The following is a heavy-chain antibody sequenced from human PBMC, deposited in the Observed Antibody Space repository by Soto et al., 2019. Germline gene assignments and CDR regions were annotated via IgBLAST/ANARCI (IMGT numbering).Heavy chain of an antibody. Sequence: EVQLVESGGGLVQPGGSLRLSCAASGFTFSRDWMHWVRQAPGKGLVWVSRVNSDGSTINYADSVKGRFTISRDNAKNTLYLRMNSLRVDDTAKYYCVRWPEYWGQGTLVTVSS. D-gene: IGHD2-15*01. CDR2: VNSDGSTI. V-gene: IGHV3-74*01. J-gene: IGHJ4*01. CDR1: GFTFSRDW. CDR3: VRWPEY.